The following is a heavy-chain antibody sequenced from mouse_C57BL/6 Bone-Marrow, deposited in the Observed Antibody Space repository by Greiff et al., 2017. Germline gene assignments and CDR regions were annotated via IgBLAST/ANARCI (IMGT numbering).Heavy chain of an antibody. CDR2: ISSGGSYT. CDR1: GFTFSSYG. V-gene: IGHV5-6*01. J-gene: IGHJ3*01. D-gene: IGHD3-3*01. CDR3: AGQWDTRVAY. Sequence: EVQLVESGGDLVKPGGSLKLSCAASGFTFSSYGMSWVRQTPDKRLEWVATISSGGSYTYYPDSVKGRFTIARDNAKNTLYLQRSSMKSEDTAMYYCAGQWDTRVAYWGQGTLVTVSA.